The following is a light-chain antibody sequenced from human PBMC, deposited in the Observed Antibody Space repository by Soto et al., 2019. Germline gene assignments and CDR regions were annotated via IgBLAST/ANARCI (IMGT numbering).Light chain of an antibody. Sequence: EIVMTQSPSTLSVSPGERATLSWRASQSVRSTHLAWYQLKSGQAPRLLIYGISKRATDIPDRFSGSGYGTEFNLTISSLQTEDFATYYCQQHGQWPITFGQGTRLEIK. CDR1: QSVRSTH. CDR2: GIS. V-gene: IGKV3D-15*01. CDR3: QQHGQWPIT. J-gene: IGKJ5*01.